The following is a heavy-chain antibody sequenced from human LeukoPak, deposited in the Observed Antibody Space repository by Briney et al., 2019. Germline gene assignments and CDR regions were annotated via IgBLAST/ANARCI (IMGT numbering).Heavy chain of an antibody. CDR1: GGSFSGYY. Sequence: PSETLSLTCAVYGGSFSGYYWSWIRQPPGKELEWIGEINHSGSTNYNPSLKSRVTISVDTSKNQFSLKLSSVTAADTAVYYCARDDAFDIWGQGTMVTVSS. CDR3: ARDDAFDI. V-gene: IGHV4-34*01. J-gene: IGHJ3*02. CDR2: INHSGST.